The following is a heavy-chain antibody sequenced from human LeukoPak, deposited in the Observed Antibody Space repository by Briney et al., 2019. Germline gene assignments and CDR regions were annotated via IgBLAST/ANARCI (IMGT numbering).Heavy chain of an antibody. CDR3: ATVRGDDILTGYQYYFDY. CDR2: FDPEDGET. Sequence: ASVKVSCKVSGYTLTELSMHWVRQAPGKGLEWMGGFDPEDGETIYAQKFQGRVTMTEDTSTDTAYMELSSLRSEDTAVYYCATVRGDDILTGYQYYFDYWGQGTLVTVSS. CDR1: GYTLTELS. D-gene: IGHD3-9*01. J-gene: IGHJ4*02. V-gene: IGHV1-24*01.